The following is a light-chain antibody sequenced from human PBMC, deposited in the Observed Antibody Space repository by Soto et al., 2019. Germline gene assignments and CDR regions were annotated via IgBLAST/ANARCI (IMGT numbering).Light chain of an antibody. CDR2: KAS. CDR3: QHYNSYSEA. J-gene: IGKJ1*01. Sequence: DIQMTQSPSTLSTSVGDRVSINCRASQSISAWLAWYQQKPGKAPRLLIYKASTLKSGVPSRFSGSGSGTEFTLTISSLQPDDFATYYCQHYNSYSEAFGQGTKV. V-gene: IGKV1-5*03. CDR1: QSISAW.